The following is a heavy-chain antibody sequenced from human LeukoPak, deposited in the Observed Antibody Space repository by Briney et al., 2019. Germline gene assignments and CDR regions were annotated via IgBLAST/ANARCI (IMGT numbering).Heavy chain of an antibody. CDR2: INHSGST. Sequence: PSETLSLTCAVYGGSFSGYYWSWIRQPPGKGLEWIGEINHSGSTNYNPSLKSRVTISVDTSKNQFSLKLSSVTAADTAVYYCARSPRGGITIFAPRWFDPWGQGTLVTVSS. V-gene: IGHV4-34*01. D-gene: IGHD3-3*01. CDR1: GGSFSGYY. J-gene: IGHJ5*02. CDR3: ARSPRGGITIFAPRWFDP.